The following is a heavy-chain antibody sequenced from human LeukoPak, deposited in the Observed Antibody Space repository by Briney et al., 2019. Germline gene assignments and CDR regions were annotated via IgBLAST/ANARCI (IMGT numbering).Heavy chain of an antibody. CDR3: ARAYYYGSGSYNWFDP. Sequence: SVKVSCKASGGTFSSYPISGVRQAPGQGLEWMGRIYPILGIANYAQKFRGRVTITADKSTSTAYMELSSLRSEDTAVYYCARAYYYGSGSYNWFDPWGQGTLVTVSS. CDR1: GGTFSSYP. D-gene: IGHD3-10*01. CDR2: IYPILGIA. J-gene: IGHJ5*02. V-gene: IGHV1-69*02.